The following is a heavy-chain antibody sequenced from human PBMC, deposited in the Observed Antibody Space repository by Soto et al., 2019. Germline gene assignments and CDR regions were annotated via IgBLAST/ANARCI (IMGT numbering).Heavy chain of an antibody. V-gene: IGHV3-43*02. CDR3: AKDRDYVWGSYRYYYYRYGIDV. CDR2: ISGDGGST. Sequence: GGSLRLSCAASGFTFDDYAMHWVRQAPGKGLEWVSLISGDGGSTYYADSVKGRFTISRDNSKNPLYLQMNSLRTEDTALYCCAKDRDYVWGSYRYYYYRYGIDVWGQGTTVTVSS. J-gene: IGHJ6*02. D-gene: IGHD3-16*02. CDR1: GFTFDDYA.